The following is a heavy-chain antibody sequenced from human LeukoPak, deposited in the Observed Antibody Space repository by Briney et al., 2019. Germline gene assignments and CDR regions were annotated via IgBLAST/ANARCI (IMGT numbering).Heavy chain of an antibody. Sequence: GGSLRLSCAASGFTFSSYGMHWVRQAPGKGLEWVAVISYDGSNKYYADSVKGRFTISRDNSKNTLYLQMNSLRAEDTAVYYCAKDLLLLLSRKYYYYGMDVWGQGTTVTVSS. CDR2: ISYDGSNK. J-gene: IGHJ6*02. V-gene: IGHV3-30*18. CDR3: AKDLLLLLSRKYYYYGMDV. D-gene: IGHD2-2*01. CDR1: GFTFSSYG.